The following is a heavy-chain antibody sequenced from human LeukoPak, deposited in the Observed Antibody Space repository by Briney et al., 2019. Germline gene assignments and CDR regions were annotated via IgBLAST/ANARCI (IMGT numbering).Heavy chain of an antibody. V-gene: IGHV4-39*01. D-gene: IGHD3-16*01. Sequence: GSLRLSCAASEFSVGSNYMTWVRQPPGKGLEWIGSIYYSGSTYYNPSLKSRVTISVDTSKNQFSLKLSSVTAADTAVYYCARHPILGQIPNWGQGTLVTVSS. J-gene: IGHJ4*02. CDR3: ARHPILGQIPN. CDR1: EFSVGSNY. CDR2: IYYSGST.